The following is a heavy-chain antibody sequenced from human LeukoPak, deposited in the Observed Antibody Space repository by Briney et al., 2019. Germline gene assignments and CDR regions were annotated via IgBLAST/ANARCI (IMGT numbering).Heavy chain of an antibody. CDR1: GDSISTYH. CDR3: ARDKRHSYGRYFDP. D-gene: IGHD5-18*01. CDR2: MQSTGNS. J-gene: IGHJ4*02. V-gene: IGHV4-59*01. Sequence: PSETLSLTCSVSGDSISTYHWNWIRKTPGKGLEWIGYMQSTGNSNYNPSLKSRVNIFVDTSKNQFVLNLRSVTAADTAVYYCARDKRHSYGRYFDPWGQGVLVTVSS.